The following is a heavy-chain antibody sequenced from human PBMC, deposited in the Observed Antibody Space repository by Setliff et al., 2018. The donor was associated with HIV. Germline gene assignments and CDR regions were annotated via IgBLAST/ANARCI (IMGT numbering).Heavy chain of an antibody. J-gene: IGHJ4*02. Sequence: KPSETLSLTCSVSGGSISNFYWSWIRQPPGKGLEWVGHIYSTGDTNYNPSLKSRVTLSADTSKNQLSLSLTSVTAADTAVYYCARDRYAGEIDYWGQGTLVTVSS. CDR2: IYSTGDT. D-gene: IGHD3-16*01. CDR1: GGSISNFY. CDR3: ARDRYAGEIDY. V-gene: IGHV4-4*07.